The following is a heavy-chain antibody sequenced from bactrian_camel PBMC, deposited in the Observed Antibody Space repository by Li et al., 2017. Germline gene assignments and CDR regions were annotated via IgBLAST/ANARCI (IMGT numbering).Heavy chain of an antibody. CDR2: IGIDGTT. Sequence: QLVESGGGSVQVGGSLRLSCVASGDTVGRYCMGWFRQSPQTSWLERERVARIGIDGTTTYADSVKGRFTISRDNAKKSLSLRMTRLKPEDSAMYYCAADVSGSCGSDYDVPGWYWGQGTQVTVS. V-gene: IGHV3S55*01. CDR3: AADVSGSCGSDYDVPGWY. J-gene: IGHJ4*01. CDR1: GDTVGRYC. D-gene: IGHD2*01.